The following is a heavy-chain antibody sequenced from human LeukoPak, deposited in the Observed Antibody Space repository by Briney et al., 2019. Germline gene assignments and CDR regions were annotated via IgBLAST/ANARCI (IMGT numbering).Heavy chain of an antibody. CDR2: IYHRGNT. CDR3: VRHCYASGSDPLCYFDY. Sequence: SETLSLTCTVSGGSISPYYWSWIRQPPGKGLEWIGYIYHRGNTNYNPSLKSRVTISIDTSKNQFSLKVSSVTAADTAVYYCVRHCYASGSDPLCYFDYWGQGTLVTVSS. J-gene: IGHJ4*02. D-gene: IGHD3-10*01. V-gene: IGHV4-59*08. CDR1: GGSISPYY.